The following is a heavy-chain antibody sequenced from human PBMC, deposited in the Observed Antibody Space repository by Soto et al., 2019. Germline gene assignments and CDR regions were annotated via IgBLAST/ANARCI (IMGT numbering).Heavy chain of an antibody. V-gene: IGHV3-49*04. CDR3: TRGRGTSGWYADY. CDR2: VRSETYGGST. J-gene: IGHJ4*02. Sequence: GGSLRLSCSASGFVFGVYAVTWVRQAPGKGLEWVGVVRSETYGGSTEYAASVKGRFRISRDDSQSIAYLQMTSLKTEDTAVYYCTRGRGTSGWYADYWGKGILVTVSS. CDR1: GFVFGVYA. D-gene: IGHD6-13*01.